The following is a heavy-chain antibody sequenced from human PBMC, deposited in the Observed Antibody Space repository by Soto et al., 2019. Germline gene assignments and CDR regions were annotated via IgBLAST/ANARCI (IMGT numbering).Heavy chain of an antibody. CDR3: ARVQELELFFFLDY. CDR1: GGSISSGGYY. Sequence: SETLSLTCTVSGGSISSGGYYWSWIRQHPGKGLEWIGYIYYSGSTYYNPSLKSRVTISVDTSKNQFSLKLSSVTAADTAVYYCARVQELELFFFLDYWGQGTLVTVSS. J-gene: IGHJ4*02. CDR2: IYYSGST. V-gene: IGHV4-31*03. D-gene: IGHD1-7*01.